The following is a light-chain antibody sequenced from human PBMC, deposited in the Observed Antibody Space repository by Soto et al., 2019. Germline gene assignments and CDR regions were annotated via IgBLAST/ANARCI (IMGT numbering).Light chain of an antibody. CDR3: HQYGASPFT. J-gene: IGKJ4*01. CDR1: QRVSTSY. CDR2: ATS. Sequence: EIVLTQSPGTLSLSPGEGANLSCRASQRVSTSYFAWYQQKPGQAPRLLIYATSNRATDIPDRFSGSGSGTDFSLTISRLEPEDCAVYYCHQYGASPFTFGGGTKVEIK. V-gene: IGKV3-20*01.